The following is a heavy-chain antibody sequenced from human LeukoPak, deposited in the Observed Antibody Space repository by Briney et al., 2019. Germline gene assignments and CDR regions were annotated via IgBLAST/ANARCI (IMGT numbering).Heavy chain of an antibody. D-gene: IGHD2-21*01. J-gene: IGHJ5*02. CDR2: ISGYSGDT. CDR3: ARDYELGPGRDCFDP. Sequence: ASVKVSCKASGYTFTSYGISWVRQAPGQGLEWMGWISGYSGDTNYAQKFQGRVTLTTDTSTSTVYMELRSLRSDDTAVFYCARDYELGPGRDCFDPWGQGTLVTVSS. V-gene: IGHV1-18*01. CDR1: GYTFTSYG.